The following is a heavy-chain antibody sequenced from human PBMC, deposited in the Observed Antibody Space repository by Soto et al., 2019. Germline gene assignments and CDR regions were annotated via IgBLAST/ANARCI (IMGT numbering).Heavy chain of an antibody. J-gene: IGHJ3*02. CDR1: GGTFSSYT. Sequence: QVQLVQSGAEVKKPGSSVKVSCKASGGTFSSYTISWVRQAPGQGLEWMGRIIPILGIANYAQKFQGRVTITADKSTSTAYMELSSLRSEDTAVYYCEEPSQGRDSSDAFDIWGQGTMVTVSS. CDR3: EEPSQGRDSSDAFDI. D-gene: IGHD2-21*02. V-gene: IGHV1-69*02. CDR2: IIPILGIA.